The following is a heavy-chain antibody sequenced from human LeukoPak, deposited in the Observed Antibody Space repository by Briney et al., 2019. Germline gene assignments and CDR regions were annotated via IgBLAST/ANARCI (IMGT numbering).Heavy chain of an antibody. V-gene: IGHV3-9*03. CDR3: AKDSGGTIAGPIV. CDR1: GFTFDDYA. D-gene: IGHD6-13*01. J-gene: IGHJ4*02. CDR2: ISWNSGSI. Sequence: SGGSLRLSCAASGFTFDDYAMHWVRQAPGKGLEWVSGISWNSGSIGYADSVKGRFTISRDNAKNSLYLQMNRLRAEDMALYYCAKDSGGTIAGPIVWGQGTLVTVSS.